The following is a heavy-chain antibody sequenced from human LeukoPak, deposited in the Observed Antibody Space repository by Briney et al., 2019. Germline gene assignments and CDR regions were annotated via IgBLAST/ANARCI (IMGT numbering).Heavy chain of an antibody. V-gene: IGHV3-21*01. CDR1: GFTFSSYW. Sequence: PGGSLRLSCAAYGFTFSSYWMSWVRQAPGKGLEWVSSISSSSYIYYADSVKGRFTISRDNAKNSLYLQMNSLRAEDTAVYYCARAHTTEIIWFDPWGQGTLVTVSS. CDR3: ARAHTTEIIWFDP. CDR2: ISSSSYI. J-gene: IGHJ5*02. D-gene: IGHD1-1*01.